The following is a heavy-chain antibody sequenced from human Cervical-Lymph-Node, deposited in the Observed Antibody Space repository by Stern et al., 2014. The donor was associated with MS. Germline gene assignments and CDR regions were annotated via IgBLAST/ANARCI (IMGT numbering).Heavy chain of an antibody. J-gene: IGHJ4*02. CDR1: GYTFTNYY. D-gene: IGHD1-14*01. CDR3: ARDRRTEEGFDY. Sequence: QVQLGQSGAEVKKPGATVKVSCKASGYTFTNYYMHWVRQAPGQWLEWMGIINPSGGSTSYAQKFQGRVTMTSDTSTSTVYMELSSLRSEDTAVYYCARDRRTEEGFDYWGQGTLVTVSS. V-gene: IGHV1-46*01. CDR2: INPSGGST.